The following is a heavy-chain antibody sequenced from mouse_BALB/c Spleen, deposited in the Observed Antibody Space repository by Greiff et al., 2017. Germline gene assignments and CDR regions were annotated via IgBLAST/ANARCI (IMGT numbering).Heavy chain of an antibody. V-gene: IGHV3-2*02. Sequence: EVKLVESGPGLVKPSQSLSLTCTVTGYSITSDYAWNWLRQFPGNKLEWMGYISYSGSTSYNTSLKSRISITRNTSKNQFFLQLNSVTTEDTATCYYAEKERYDEAWLAYWGQGTLVTVSA. D-gene: IGHD2-14*01. CDR2: ISYSGST. J-gene: IGHJ3*01. CDR3: AEKERYDEAWLAY. CDR1: GYSITSDYA.